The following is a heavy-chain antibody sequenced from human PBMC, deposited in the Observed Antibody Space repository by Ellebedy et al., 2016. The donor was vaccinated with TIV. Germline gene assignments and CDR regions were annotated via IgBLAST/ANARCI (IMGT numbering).Heavy chain of an antibody. CDR2: IYNSGTP. CDR3: ARAPSGYGPLDY. V-gene: IGHV4-31*03. Sequence: SETLSLXCSVSGVSMSSGGYSWNWIRQHPGKGLEWIGYIYNSGTPNYNPSLKSRFSMSVDNSKNQFSLKLTSATAADTAVYYCARAPSGYGPLDYWGQGTLVTVSS. D-gene: IGHD3-22*01. CDR1: GVSMSSGGYS. J-gene: IGHJ4*02.